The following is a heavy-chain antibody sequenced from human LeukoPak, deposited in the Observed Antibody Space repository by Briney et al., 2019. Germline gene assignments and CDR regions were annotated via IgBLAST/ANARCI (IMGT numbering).Heavy chain of an antibody. CDR2: IGGYDGDR. CDR1: GFSFTSYG. J-gene: IGHJ4*02. CDR3: ARDLWNFYDSSGYYRDFDY. V-gene: IGHV1-18*01. D-gene: IGHD3-22*01. Sequence: GASVKVSCKASGFSFTSYGFSWVRQAPGQGLEWMGWIGGYDGDRHYAQQFQGRVTITTDTSTSTAYMELRSLRSDDTAVYYCARDLWNFYDSSGYYRDFDYWGQGTLVTVSS.